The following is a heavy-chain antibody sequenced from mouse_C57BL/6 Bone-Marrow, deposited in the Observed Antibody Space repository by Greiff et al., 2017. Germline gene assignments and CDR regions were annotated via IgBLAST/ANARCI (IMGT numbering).Heavy chain of an antibody. V-gene: IGHV1-64*01. CDR1: GYTFTSYW. CDR2: IHPNSGST. Sequence: VQLQQSGAELVKPGASVKLSCKASGYTFTSYWMHWVKQRPGQGLEWIGMIHPNSGSTNYNEKFKSKATLTVDKSSSTAYMQLSSLTSEDSAVDYCAREDYYGSSYDYAMDYWGQGTSVTVSS. CDR3: AREDYYGSSYDYAMDY. D-gene: IGHD1-1*01. J-gene: IGHJ4*01.